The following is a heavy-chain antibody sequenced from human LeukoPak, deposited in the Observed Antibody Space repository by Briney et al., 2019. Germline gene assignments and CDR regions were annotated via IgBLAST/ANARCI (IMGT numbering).Heavy chain of an antibody. J-gene: IGHJ4*02. CDR1: GFTFSSYS. D-gene: IGHD3-22*01. V-gene: IGHV3-21*01. CDR3: ARILDYYDSSIGGFDY. Sequence: PGGSLRLSCAASGFTFSSYSMNWVRQAPGKGLEWVSSISSSSSYIYYADSVKGRFTISRDNAKNSLYLQMNSLRAEDTAVYYCARILDYYDSSIGGFDYWGQGTLVTVSS. CDR2: ISSSSSYI.